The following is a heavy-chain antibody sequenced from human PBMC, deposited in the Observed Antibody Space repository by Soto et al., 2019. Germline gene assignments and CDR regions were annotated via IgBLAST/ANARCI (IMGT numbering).Heavy chain of an antibody. CDR3: ARAGTTTSYYYYYYTDV. J-gene: IGHJ6*03. CDR1: GYTFTSYG. CDR2: ISAYNGNT. D-gene: IGHD1-7*01. V-gene: IGHV1-18*01. Sequence: GASVKVSCKASGYTFTSYGISWVRQAPGQSLECMGWISAYNGNTNYAQKLQGRVTMTTDTSTSTAYMELRSLRSDDTAVYYCARAGTTTSYYYYYYTDVWGKGTTVTVSS.